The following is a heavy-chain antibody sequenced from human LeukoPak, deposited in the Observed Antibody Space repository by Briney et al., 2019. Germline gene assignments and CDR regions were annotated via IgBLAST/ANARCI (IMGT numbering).Heavy chain of an antibody. Sequence: SGTLSLTCTVSGGSISSYYWSWIRQPPGKGLEWIGYIYYSGSTNYNPSLKSRVTISVDTSNNLFSLRLTSVTAADTAVYYCARHSQHSGDLGSARNFDYWGQGTLVTVSS. CDR1: GGSISSYY. V-gene: IGHV4-59*08. D-gene: IGHD7-27*01. J-gene: IGHJ4*02. CDR2: IYYSGST. CDR3: ARHSQHSGDLGSARNFDY.